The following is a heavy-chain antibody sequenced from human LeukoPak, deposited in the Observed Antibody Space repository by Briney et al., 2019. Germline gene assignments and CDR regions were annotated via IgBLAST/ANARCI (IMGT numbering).Heavy chain of an antibody. J-gene: IGHJ3*02. V-gene: IGHV3-23*01. CDR2: ISGSGGST. D-gene: IGHD1-26*01. CDR1: GFTFSSYA. CDR3: AFPYSGSYFAFDI. Sequence: PGGSLRLSCAASGFTFSSYAMSWVRQAPGKGLEWVSAISGSGGSTYYADSVKGRFTISRDNAKNSLYLQMNSLRAEDTAVYYCAFPYSGSYFAFDIWGQGTMVTVSS.